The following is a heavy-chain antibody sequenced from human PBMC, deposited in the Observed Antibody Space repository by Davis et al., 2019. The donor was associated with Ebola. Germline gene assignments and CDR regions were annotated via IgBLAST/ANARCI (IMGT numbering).Heavy chain of an antibody. J-gene: IGHJ4*02. D-gene: IGHD4-17*01. CDR1: GFTFSSHT. CDR2: ISSGSGTI. CDR3: ARHDYGDSHFDY. Sequence: GESLKISCAASGFTFSSHTMAWVRQAPGKGLDYVSYISSGSGTIYYADSVRGRFTISRDNAKNSMYLQMNSLRAEDTAVYYCARHDYGDSHFDYWGQGTLVTVSS. V-gene: IGHV3-48*01.